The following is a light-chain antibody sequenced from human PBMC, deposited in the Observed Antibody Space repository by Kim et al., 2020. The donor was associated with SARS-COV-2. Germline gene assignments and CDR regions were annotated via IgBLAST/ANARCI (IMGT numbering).Light chain of an antibody. CDR1: NSNIGAGYG. CDR3: QSYDVSLGAWV. CDR2: GDS. Sequence: QSVLTQPPSLSGAPGQRVTISCTGSNSNIGAGYGVNWYQQVPGTAPKVLIYGDSNRPSGVPDRFSGSKSGTSASLAITGLQAEDETDYYCQSYDVSLGAWVFGGGTKL. J-gene: IGLJ3*02. V-gene: IGLV1-40*01.